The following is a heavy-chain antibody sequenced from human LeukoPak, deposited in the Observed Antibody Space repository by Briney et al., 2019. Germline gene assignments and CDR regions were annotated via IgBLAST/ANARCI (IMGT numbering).Heavy chain of an antibody. D-gene: IGHD6-6*01. CDR1: GFTFSSYG. CDR3: ATRWWSSSQQDYYYYYMDV. CDR2: IRYDGSNK. J-gene: IGHJ6*03. Sequence: GGSLRLACAASGFTFSSYGMHWDRQVPGKGMEWVAFIRYDGSNKYYADSVKGRFTISRDNSKNTLYLQMNSLRAEDTAVYYCATRWWSSSQQDYYYYYMDVWGKGTTVTVSS. V-gene: IGHV3-30*02.